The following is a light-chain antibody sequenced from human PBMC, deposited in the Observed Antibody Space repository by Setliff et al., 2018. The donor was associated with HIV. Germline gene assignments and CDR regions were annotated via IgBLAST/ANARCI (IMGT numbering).Light chain of an antibody. J-gene: IGLJ1*01. Sequence: QSALTQPASVSGFPGQSITTSFTGSSSDVGSYNYVSWYQQHPGKAPKLMISDVSKRPSGVSNRFSGSKSGNTASLTISGLQAEDEADYYCSSYTSSSPPYVFGTGTKVTVL. CDR3: SSYTSSSPPYV. V-gene: IGLV2-14*03. CDR1: SSDVGSYNY. CDR2: DVS.